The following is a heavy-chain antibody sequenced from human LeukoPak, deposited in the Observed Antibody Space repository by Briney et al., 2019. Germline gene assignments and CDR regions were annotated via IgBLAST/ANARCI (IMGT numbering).Heavy chain of an antibody. CDR3: ARLSGSGRFDY. Sequence: PGRSLRLSCAASGFSFDDFAMLWVRQAPGKGLEWVSSVSWNSGNIDYADSVKGRFTISRDNAQNSLYLQMNSLRAEDTALYFCARLSGSGRFDYWGQGTLVTVSS. CDR1: GFSFDDFA. V-gene: IGHV3-9*01. D-gene: IGHD5-12*01. J-gene: IGHJ4*02. CDR2: VSWNSGNI.